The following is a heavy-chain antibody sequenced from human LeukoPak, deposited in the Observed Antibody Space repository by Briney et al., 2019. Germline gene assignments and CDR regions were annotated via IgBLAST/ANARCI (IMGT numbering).Heavy chain of an antibody. J-gene: IGHJ4*02. D-gene: IGHD3-9*01. Sequence: SETLSLTCTVSGGSISSYYWSWIRQPPGKVLEWIGYIYYSGSTNYNPSLKSRVTISVDTSKNQFSLRLSSVTAADTAVYYCARGHYDILTGESYYFDYWGQGTLVTVSS. CDR2: IYYSGST. V-gene: IGHV4-59*01. CDR1: GGSISSYY. CDR3: ARGHYDILTGESYYFDY.